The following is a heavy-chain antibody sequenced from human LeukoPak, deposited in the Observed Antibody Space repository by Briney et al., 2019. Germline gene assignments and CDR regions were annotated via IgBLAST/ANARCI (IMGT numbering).Heavy chain of an antibody. CDR1: GGSISSSSYY. J-gene: IGHJ3*02. CDR3: ARRELLSTPDAFDI. Sequence: SETPSLTCTVSGGSISSSSYYWGWIRQPPGKGLEWVGRIYYSGSTYYNPSLKSRVTISVDTSKNQFSLKVSSVTAADTAVYYCARRELLSTPDAFDIWGQGTMVTVSS. D-gene: IGHD3-10*01. CDR2: IYYSGST. V-gene: IGHV4-39*01.